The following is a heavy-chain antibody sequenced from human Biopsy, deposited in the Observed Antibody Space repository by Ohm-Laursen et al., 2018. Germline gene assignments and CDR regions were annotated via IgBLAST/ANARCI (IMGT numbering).Heavy chain of an antibody. D-gene: IGHD6-13*01. CDR3: AREPRIAAVAYFDP. CDR1: GDSISNYY. Sequence: SETLSLTCTVSGDSISNYYWSWIRQPAGKGLEWIGRIYSSGSTNYSPSLKSRVTMSVDTSKNQFSLILSSMTAADTAVYYCAREPRIAAVAYFDPWGQGTLVTVSS. CDR2: IYSSGST. J-gene: IGHJ5*02. V-gene: IGHV4-4*07.